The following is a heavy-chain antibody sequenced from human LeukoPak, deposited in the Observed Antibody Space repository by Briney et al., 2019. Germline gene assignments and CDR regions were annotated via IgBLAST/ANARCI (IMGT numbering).Heavy chain of an antibody. Sequence: GASVKVSCKASGCTFTSYGISWVRQAPGQGLEWMGWISAYNGNTNYAQKLQGRVTMTTDTSTSTAYMELRSLRSDGTAVYYCARWDSTRNFDYWGQGTLVTVSS. J-gene: IGHJ4*02. V-gene: IGHV1-18*01. CDR1: GCTFTSYG. CDR2: ISAYNGNT. CDR3: ARWDSTRNFDY. D-gene: IGHD2-2*01.